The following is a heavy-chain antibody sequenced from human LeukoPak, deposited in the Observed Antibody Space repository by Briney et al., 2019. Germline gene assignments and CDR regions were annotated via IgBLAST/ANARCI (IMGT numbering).Heavy chain of an antibody. V-gene: IGHV3-66*01. Sequence: PSGALSLTCAVYGGSFSGYYWSWVRQAPGRGLEWVSLIYSGGSTYYADSVKGRFTISRDNSKNTLYLQMNSLRAEDTAVYYCAELGITMIGGVWGKGTTVTISS. J-gene: IGHJ6*04. CDR1: GGSFSGYY. CDR3: AELGITMIGGV. CDR2: IYSGGST. D-gene: IGHD3-10*02.